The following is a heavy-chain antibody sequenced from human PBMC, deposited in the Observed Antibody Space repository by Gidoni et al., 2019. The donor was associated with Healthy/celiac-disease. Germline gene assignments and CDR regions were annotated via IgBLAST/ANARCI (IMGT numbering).Heavy chain of an antibody. Sequence: QVQLVQSGAEVKKPGASVKVSCKASGYTFTSYYMHWVRQAPGQGLEWMGIINPSGGSTSYAQKFQGRVTMTRDTSTSTVYMELSSLRSEDTAVYYCARVLGEWVRGARQYAFDIWGQGTMVTVSS. J-gene: IGHJ3*02. D-gene: IGHD3-10*01. V-gene: IGHV1-46*01. CDR3: ARVLGEWVRGARQYAFDI. CDR2: INPSGGST. CDR1: GYTFTSYY.